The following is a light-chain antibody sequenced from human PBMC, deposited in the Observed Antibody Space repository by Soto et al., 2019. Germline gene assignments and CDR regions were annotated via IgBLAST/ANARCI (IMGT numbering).Light chain of an antibody. J-gene: IGKJ5*01. CDR3: QQYNSYSVT. CDR2: DAS. Sequence: DIQMTQSPSSLSASVGDRVTITCQASQDISNYLNWYQQNPGKAPKLLIYDASNLETGVPSRFSGSGSGTEFTLTISSLQPDDFATYYCQQYNSYSVTFGQGTRLEIK. V-gene: IGKV1-33*01. CDR1: QDISNY.